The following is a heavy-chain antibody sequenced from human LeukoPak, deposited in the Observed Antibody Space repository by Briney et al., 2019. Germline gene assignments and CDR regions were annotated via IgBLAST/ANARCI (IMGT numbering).Heavy chain of an antibody. D-gene: IGHD3-10*01. CDR3: ARGFECGSSGGVT. V-gene: IGHV3-64*01. Sequence: GGSLRLSCAASGFTFSSYAMHWVRQAPGKGLEYVSAISSNGGSTYYANSVKGRFTISRNNSKNTLYLQMGSLSAEDMAVYYCARGFECGSSGGVTWGQGTLVTVSS. J-gene: IGHJ4*02. CDR1: GFTFSSYA. CDR2: ISSNGGST.